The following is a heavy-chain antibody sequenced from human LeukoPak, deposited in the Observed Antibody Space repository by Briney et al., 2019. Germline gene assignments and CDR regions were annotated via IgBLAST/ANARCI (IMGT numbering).Heavy chain of an antibody. CDR2: ISGSGQTT. D-gene: IGHD1-26*01. CDR3: ARGPAGGSYFLY. V-gene: IGHV3-23*01. J-gene: IGHJ4*02. CDR1: GFTFSVYA. Sequence: GGSLRLSCAASGFTFSVYAMSWVRQAPGKGLEWVSVISGSGQTTYYADSVKGRFTIFRDNGKNTLYLQMNSLRAEDTAVYYCARGPAGGSYFLYWGQGTLVTVSS.